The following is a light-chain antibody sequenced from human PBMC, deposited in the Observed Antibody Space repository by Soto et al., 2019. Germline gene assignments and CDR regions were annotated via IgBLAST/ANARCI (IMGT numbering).Light chain of an antibody. CDR2: AAS. V-gene: IGKV1-39*01. CDR1: QYISTY. Sequence: DIQMTQSPSSLTASVGDRVTLTCRASQYISTYLNWYQQKPGKAPKLLIYAASNLQSAVPSRFSGSGSGTDFTLTISSLQPEDFAAYYCQQSYSTPWTFGQGTKVEIK. CDR3: QQSYSTPWT. J-gene: IGKJ1*01.